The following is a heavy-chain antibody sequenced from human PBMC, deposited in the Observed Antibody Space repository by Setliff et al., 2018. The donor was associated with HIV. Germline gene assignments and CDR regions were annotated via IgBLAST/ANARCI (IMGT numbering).Heavy chain of an antibody. J-gene: IGHJ4*02. CDR3: ATCSSSACHVYDY. CDR2: IYTSGNT. V-gene: IGHV4-61*09. Sequence: SETLSLTCTVSGASISSDNYYWSWIRQPAGKRLEWIGHIYTSGNTNYNPSLKSRITISVYTSKNQFSLKLSSVTAADTAVYYCATCSSSACHVYDYWGQGTLVTVSS. CDR1: GASISSDNYY. D-gene: IGHD6-19*01.